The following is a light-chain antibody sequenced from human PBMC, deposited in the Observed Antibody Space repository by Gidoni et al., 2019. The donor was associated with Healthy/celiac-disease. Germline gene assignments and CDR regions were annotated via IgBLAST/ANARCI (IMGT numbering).Light chain of an antibody. CDR3: QQYDNLPSSGTLFT. J-gene: IGKJ4*01. CDR2: DAS. CDR1: QDISNY. Sequence: DIQMTQSPSSLSASVGDRVTITCQASQDISNYLNWYQQKPGKAPKLLIYDASNLETGVPSRFSGSGSGTDFTFTISSLQPEDIATYYCQQYDNLPSSGTLFTFGGGTKVEIK. V-gene: IGKV1-33*01.